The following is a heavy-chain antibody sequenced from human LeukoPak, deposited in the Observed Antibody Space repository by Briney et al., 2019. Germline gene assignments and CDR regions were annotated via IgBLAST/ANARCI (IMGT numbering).Heavy chain of an antibody. Sequence: PSETLSLTCTVSGGSISSYYWSWIRQPPGKGLEWIGEINHSGSTNYNPSLKSRVTISVDTSKNQFSLKLSSVTAADTAVYYCARQAFAVRGNWFDPWGQGTLVTVSS. V-gene: IGHV4-34*01. CDR2: INHSGST. CDR3: ARQAFAVRGNWFDP. J-gene: IGHJ5*02. CDR1: GGSISSYY. D-gene: IGHD3-10*01.